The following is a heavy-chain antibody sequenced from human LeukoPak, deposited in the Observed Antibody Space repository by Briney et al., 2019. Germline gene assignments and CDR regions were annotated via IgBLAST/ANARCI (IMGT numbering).Heavy chain of an antibody. V-gene: IGHV1-2*02. CDR1: GYTLTGYC. J-gene: IGHJ4*02. CDR2: INTKSGAT. D-gene: IGHD2-15*01. CDR3: AGTAATEVGTTVFDY. Sequence: ASVKVSCKASGYTLTGYCMHWVRQAPGQGLEWLGWINTKSGATNYAQNFQGRVTMTRDTSMSTTYMELKRLRSDDTAVYYCAGTAATEVGTTVFDYWGQGTLVTVSS.